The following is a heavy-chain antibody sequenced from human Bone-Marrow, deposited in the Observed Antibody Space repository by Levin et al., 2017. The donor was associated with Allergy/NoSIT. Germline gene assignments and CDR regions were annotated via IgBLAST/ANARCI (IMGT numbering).Heavy chain of an antibody. CDR3: ARGAGVFDTRGVFDV. D-gene: IGHD3-9*01. CDR1: GGSIRGHY. Sequence: SPTLSLPCTVSGGSIRGHYWHWLRQPPGRGLEWIGYVSYSGGINYTPSLNRRLTISVDTSKNEVSLRLTSVTAADTAVFFCARGAGVFDTRGVFDVWGQGAMVTVSS. J-gene: IGHJ3*01. CDR2: VSYSGGI. V-gene: IGHV4-59*11.